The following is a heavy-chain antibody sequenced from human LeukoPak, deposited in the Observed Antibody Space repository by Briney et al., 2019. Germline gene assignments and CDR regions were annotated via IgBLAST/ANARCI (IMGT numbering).Heavy chain of an antibody. CDR1: GFTFSSLD. J-gene: IGHJ6*03. D-gene: IGHD1-1*01. V-gene: IGHV3-13*01. CDR3: ARGPPRGKYYYMDV. CDR2: IGTASDT. Sequence: PGGSLRLSCAASGFTFSSLDMHWVRQPTGQDLEWVSTIGTASDTYYPGSVEGRFTLSRDNAKNSLYLQMNSLTAGDTAVYYCARGPPRGKYYYMDVWGKGTTVTVSS.